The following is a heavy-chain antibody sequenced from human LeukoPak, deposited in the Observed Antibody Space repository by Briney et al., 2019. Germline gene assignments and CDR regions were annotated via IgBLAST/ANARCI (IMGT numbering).Heavy chain of an antibody. J-gene: IGHJ5*02. CDR1: GYTFTGYY. CDR3: ARALYNWNPGGDWFDP. Sequence: GASVKVSCKASGYTFTGYYMHWVRQAPGQGLEWMGWINPNSGGTNYAQKFQGRVTMTRDTSISTAYMELSRLRSEDTAVYYCARALYNWNPGGDWFDPWGQGTLVTVSS. V-gene: IGHV1-2*02. D-gene: IGHD1-20*01. CDR2: INPNSGGT.